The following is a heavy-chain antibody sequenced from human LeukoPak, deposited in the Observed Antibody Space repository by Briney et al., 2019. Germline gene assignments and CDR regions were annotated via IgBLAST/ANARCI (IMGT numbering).Heavy chain of an antibody. J-gene: IGHJ4*02. D-gene: IGHD2-15*01. CDR3: ARGRGGGYFDF. CDR1: GYTFTTYN. V-gene: IGHV1-2*02. CDR2: ITPNSGGT. Sequence: ASVKVPCKASGYTFTTYNIHWVRQAPGQGLEWMGWITPNSGGTNYAQKFQGRVTMTRDTSISTAYMELSRLRSDDTAAYSCARGRGGGYFDFWGQETLVTVSS.